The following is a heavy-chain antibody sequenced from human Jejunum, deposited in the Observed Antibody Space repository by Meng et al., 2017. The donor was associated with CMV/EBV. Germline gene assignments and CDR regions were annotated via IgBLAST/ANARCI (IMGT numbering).Heavy chain of an antibody. CDR2: IYYNGNA. D-gene: IGHD3-10*01. Sequence: VQVPGSGPSLMKPSPTLSPPCTCSGDSISSGDYSWNWIRQSPGKGLEWIGYIYYNGNAYYNPSLQSRVSISVDTSKNEFSLNLNSVTAADTALYFCARGGIFRGIDYWGQGTLVTVSS. CDR3: ARGGIFRGIDY. CDR1: GDSISSGDYS. J-gene: IGHJ4*02. V-gene: IGHV4-30-4*08.